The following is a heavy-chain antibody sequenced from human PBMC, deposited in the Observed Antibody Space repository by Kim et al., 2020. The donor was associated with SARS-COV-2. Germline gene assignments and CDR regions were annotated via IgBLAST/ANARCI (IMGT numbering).Heavy chain of an antibody. J-gene: IGHJ4*02. D-gene: IGHD2-8*01. CDR3: ARGNDYVDY. Sequence: NYADSLKGRLPSSRDNAKNSLYMHMNSRRAEDTAVYYCARGNDYVDYGGQGTLVTVSS. V-gene: IGHV3-11*05.